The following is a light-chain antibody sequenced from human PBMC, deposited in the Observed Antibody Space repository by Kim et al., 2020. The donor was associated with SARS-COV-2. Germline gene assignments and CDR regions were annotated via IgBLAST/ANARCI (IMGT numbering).Light chain of an antibody. Sequence: QPASISCRSSQSLVYGDGNTYLNWFQQRPAQSPRRLICKVSNRDAGVPDRFSGSVSGTDFTLKISRVEAKDVGVYSCMQGTHWPYTFGQGTKLEI. CDR1: QSLVYGDGNTY. CDR2: KVS. J-gene: IGKJ2*01. CDR3: MQGTHWPYT. V-gene: IGKV2-30*01.